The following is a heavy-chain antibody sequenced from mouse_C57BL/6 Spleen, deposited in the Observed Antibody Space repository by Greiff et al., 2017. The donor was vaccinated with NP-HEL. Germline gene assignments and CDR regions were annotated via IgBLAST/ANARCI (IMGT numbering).Heavy chain of an antibody. J-gene: IGHJ4*01. Sequence: VHVKQSGAELVKPGASVKLSCTASGFNIKDYYMHWVKQRTEQGLEWIGRIDPEDGETKYAPKFQGKATITADTSSNTAYLQLSSLTSEDTAVYYCARRFTTVVDYYAMDYWGQGTSVTVSS. V-gene: IGHV14-2*01. CDR3: ARRFTTVVDYYAMDY. CDR1: GFNIKDYY. D-gene: IGHD1-1*01. CDR2: IDPEDGET.